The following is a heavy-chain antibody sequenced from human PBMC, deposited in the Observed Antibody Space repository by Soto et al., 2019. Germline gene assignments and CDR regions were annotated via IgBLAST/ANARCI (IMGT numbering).Heavy chain of an antibody. Sequence: GGSLRLSCAASGFTFSSYGMHWVRQAPGKGLEWVAVISYDGSNKYYADSVKGRFTISRDNSKNTLYLQMNSLRAEDTAIYYCAKNWRSLVAGTAPQRYFDYWGQGTLVTVSS. J-gene: IGHJ4*02. D-gene: IGHD6-19*01. V-gene: IGHV3-30*18. CDR2: ISYDGSNK. CDR1: GFTFSSYG. CDR3: AKNWRSLVAGTAPQRYFDY.